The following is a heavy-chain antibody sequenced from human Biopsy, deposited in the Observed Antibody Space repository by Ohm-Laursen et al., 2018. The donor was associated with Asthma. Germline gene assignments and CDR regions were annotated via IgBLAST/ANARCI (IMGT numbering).Heavy chain of an antibody. D-gene: IGHD6-19*01. CDR3: AREGVAGTHIED. Sequence: SPRLSCSASRFTYEMHWVRRAPGKGLEWVAVISYDGSSIYYADSVKGRFTISRDNSKNTLSLQMNSLTAEDTAVYYCAREGVAGTHIEDWGQGTLVTVSS. J-gene: IGHJ4*02. V-gene: IGHV3-30-3*01. CDR1: RFTYE. CDR2: ISYDGSSI.